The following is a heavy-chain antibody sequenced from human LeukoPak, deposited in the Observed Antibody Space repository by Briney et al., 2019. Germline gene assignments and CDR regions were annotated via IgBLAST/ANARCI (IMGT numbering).Heavy chain of an antibody. J-gene: IGHJ4*02. CDR3: AREGQAYSSSTLGY. D-gene: IGHD6-6*01. CDR2: ISSSGSTI. Sequence: PGGSLRLSCAASGFTFSSYEMNWVRQAPGKGLEWVSCISSSGSTIYYADSVKGRFTISRDNAKNSLYLQMNSLRAEDTAVYYCAREGQAYSSSTLGYWGQGTLVTVSS. V-gene: IGHV3-48*03. CDR1: GFTFSSYE.